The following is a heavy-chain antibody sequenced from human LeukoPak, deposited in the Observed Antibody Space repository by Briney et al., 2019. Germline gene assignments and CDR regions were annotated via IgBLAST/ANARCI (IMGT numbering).Heavy chain of an antibody. J-gene: IGHJ4*02. Sequence: GGSLRLSCAASGFTLSSYAMSWVRQAPGKGLEWVSAISGSGGSTYYADSVKGRFTISRDNSKNTLYLQMNSLRAEDTAVYYCAKAKSIATVTSPWFDYWGQGTLVTVSS. CDR1: GFTLSSYA. CDR2: ISGSGGST. D-gene: IGHD4-11*01. V-gene: IGHV3-23*01. CDR3: AKAKSIATVTSPWFDY.